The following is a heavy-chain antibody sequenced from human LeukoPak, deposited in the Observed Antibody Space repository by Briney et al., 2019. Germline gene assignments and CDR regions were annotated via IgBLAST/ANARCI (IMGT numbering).Heavy chain of an antibody. CDR2: IYESGST. V-gene: IGHV4-38-2*02. CDR1: DYSISSGYY. CDR3: ARLLLWFGELSYAFDI. Sequence: PSETLSLTCTVSDYSISSGYYWGWIRQPPGKGLEWIGSIYESGSTNYNPSLKSRVTISVDTSKNQFSLKLSSVTAADTAVYYCARLLLWFGELSYAFDIWGQGTMVTVSS. D-gene: IGHD3-10*01. J-gene: IGHJ3*02.